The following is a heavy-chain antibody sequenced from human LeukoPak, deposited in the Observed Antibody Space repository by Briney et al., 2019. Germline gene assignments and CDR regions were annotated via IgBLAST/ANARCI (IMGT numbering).Heavy chain of an antibody. CDR3: ARGRRRYNWNESFDY. J-gene: IGHJ4*02. Sequence: SGTLSLTCAVYGGSFSGYYWSWIRQPPGKGLEWIGEINHSGSTNYNPSLKSRVTISVDTSKNQFSLKLSSVTAADTAVYYCARGRRRYNWNESFDYWGQGTLVTVSS. CDR1: GGSFSGYY. V-gene: IGHV4-34*01. D-gene: IGHD1-1*01. CDR2: INHSGST.